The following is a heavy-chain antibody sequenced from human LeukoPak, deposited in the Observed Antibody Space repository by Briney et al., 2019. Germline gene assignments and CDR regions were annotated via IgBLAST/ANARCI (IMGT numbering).Heavy chain of an antibody. CDR3: ARVGGYGSSWYLPVYYYYYMDV. D-gene: IGHD6-13*01. J-gene: IGHJ6*03. CDR1: GYTFTSYD. CDR2: MNPNSGNT. Sequence: ASVKVSCKASGYTFTSYDINWARQATGQGLEWMGWMNPNSGNTGYAQKFQGRVTMTRNTSISTAYMELSSLRSEDTAVYYCARVGGYGSSWYLPVYYYYYMDVWGKGTTVTVSS. V-gene: IGHV1-8*01.